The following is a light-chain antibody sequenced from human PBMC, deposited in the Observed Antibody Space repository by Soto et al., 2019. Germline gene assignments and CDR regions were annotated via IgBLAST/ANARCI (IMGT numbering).Light chain of an antibody. Sequence: EIVLTQSPATLSSFPGDRVTLSCRASQAVNTRLAWYQHKPGQAPRLLIYLASNSAAGVPARFSGSGSGTDFTLTISNVELEDFAVYYSHQRQSWPRTFGQGTKVDI. CDR3: HQRQSWPRT. V-gene: IGKV3-11*01. CDR2: LAS. J-gene: IGKJ1*01. CDR1: QAVNTR.